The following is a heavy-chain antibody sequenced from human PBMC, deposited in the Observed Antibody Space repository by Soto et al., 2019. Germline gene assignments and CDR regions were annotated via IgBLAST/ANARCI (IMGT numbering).Heavy chain of an antibody. CDR1: GFTFSSYI. V-gene: IGHV3-21*01. D-gene: IGHD3-10*01. Sequence: GGSLRLSCAASGFTFSSYIMNWVRQAPGKGLEWVSSISSSSIYIYYADSVKGRFTISRDNAKNSLYLQMNSLRAEDTAVYYCARESPPELLAHAFDIWGQGTMVTV. CDR3: ARESPPELLAHAFDI. CDR2: ISSSSIYI. J-gene: IGHJ3*02.